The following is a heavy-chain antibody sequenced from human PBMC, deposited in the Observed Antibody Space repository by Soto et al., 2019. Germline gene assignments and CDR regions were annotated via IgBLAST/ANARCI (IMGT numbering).Heavy chain of an antibody. CDR1: GFTFSSYG. D-gene: IGHD5-12*01. CDR3: ARDRSGYGKLYYFDY. J-gene: IGHJ4*02. CDR2: IWYDGSNK. Sequence: GGSLRLSCAASGFTFSSYGMHWVRQAPGKGLEWVAVIWYDGSNKYYADSVKGRFTISRDNSKNTLCLQMNSLRAEDTAVYYCARDRSGYGKLYYFDYWGQGTLVTV. V-gene: IGHV3-33*01.